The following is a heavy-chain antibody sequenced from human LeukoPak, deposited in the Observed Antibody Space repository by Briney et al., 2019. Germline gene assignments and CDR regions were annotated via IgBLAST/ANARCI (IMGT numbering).Heavy chain of an antibody. V-gene: IGHV4-39*07. CDR3: ARDWARGYSYGHWFDP. J-gene: IGHJ5*02. CDR1: GGSISSSSYS. Sequence: SETLSLTCTVSGGSISSSSYSWGWIRQPPGKGLEWIGSIYYSGSTYYNPSLKSRVTISVDTSKNQFSLKLSSVTAADTAVYYCARDWARGYSYGHWFDPWGQGTLVTVSS. CDR2: IYYSGST. D-gene: IGHD5-18*01.